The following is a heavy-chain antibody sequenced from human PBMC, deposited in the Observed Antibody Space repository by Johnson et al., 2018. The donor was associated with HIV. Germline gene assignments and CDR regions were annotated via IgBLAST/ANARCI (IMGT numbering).Heavy chain of an antibody. CDR2: ISYDGSNK. Sequence: QVLLVESGGGLAQPGRSLRLSCAASGFTFSSYAMHWVRQAPGKGLEWVAVISYDGSNKYYADSVKGRFTISRDNSKNTLYLQMNSLRAEETAVYYCARVQFDAFDIWGQGTMVTVSS. J-gene: IGHJ3*02. CDR3: ARVQFDAFDI. V-gene: IGHV3-30*14. CDR1: GFTFSSYA.